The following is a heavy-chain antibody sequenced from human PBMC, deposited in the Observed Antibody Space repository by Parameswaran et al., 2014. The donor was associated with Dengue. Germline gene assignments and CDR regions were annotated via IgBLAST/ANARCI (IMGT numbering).Heavy chain of an antibody. CDR2: ISAYNGNT. V-gene: IGHV1-18*01. Sequence: SWVRQAPGQGLEWMGWISAYNGNTNYAQKLQGRVTMTTDTSTSTAYMELRSLRSDDTAVYYCARDRAFYYDSSGYSNWGQGTLVTVSS. CDR3: ARDRAFYYDSSGYSN. J-gene: IGHJ4*02. D-gene: IGHD3-22*01.